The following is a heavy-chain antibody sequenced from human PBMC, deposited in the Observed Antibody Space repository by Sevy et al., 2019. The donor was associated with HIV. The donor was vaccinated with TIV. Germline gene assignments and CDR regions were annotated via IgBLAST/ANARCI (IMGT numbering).Heavy chain of an antibody. CDR3: ARGLDYDSSGYYWWAFDY. Sequence: GGSLRLSCAASGFTFSNYAMNWVRQAPGKGLEWVSAVSGSGGTTYYADSVKGRFTISRGNSKNTLFLQMNSLRAEDTAIYYCARGLDYDSSGYYWWAFDYWGQGTLVTVSS. D-gene: IGHD3-22*01. CDR1: GFTFSNYA. J-gene: IGHJ4*02. CDR2: VSGSGGTT. V-gene: IGHV3-23*01.